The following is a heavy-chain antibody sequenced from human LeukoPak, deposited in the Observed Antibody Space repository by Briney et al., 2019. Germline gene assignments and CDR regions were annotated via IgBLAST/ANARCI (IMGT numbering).Heavy chain of an antibody. CDR2: ISSSSSYI. V-gene: IGHV3-21*01. Sequence: GGPLRLSCAASGFTFSSYSMNWVRQAPGKGLGWVSSISSSSSYIYYADSVKGRFTISRDNAKNSLYLQMNSLRAEDTAVYYCARRLRFLEWLFLDYWGQGTLVTVSS. CDR3: ARRLRFLEWLFLDY. CDR1: GFTFSSYS. D-gene: IGHD3-3*01. J-gene: IGHJ4*02.